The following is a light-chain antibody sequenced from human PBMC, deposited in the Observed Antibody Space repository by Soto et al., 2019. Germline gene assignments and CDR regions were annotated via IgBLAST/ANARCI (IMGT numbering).Light chain of an antibody. CDR2: NTH. CDR3: LLFSGGAYV. CDR1: TGAVPSDYY. J-gene: IGLJ1*01. V-gene: IGLV7-43*01. Sequence: QAVVTQEPSLTVSPGGTVTLTCASSTGAVPSDYYPNWFQQKHGQAPTSLIYNTHNRHSWTPARFSGSLLGNRAALTLSGALPEDEAEYYCLLFSGGAYVFGPGTKLTVL.